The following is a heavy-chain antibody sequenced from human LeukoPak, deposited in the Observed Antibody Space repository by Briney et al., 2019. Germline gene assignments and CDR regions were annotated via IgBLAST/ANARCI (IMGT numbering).Heavy chain of an antibody. Sequence: PGRSLRLSCAAAGFTFSSYGMHWVRQAPGKGLEWVAVIWYDGSNKYYADSVKGRFTISRDNSKNTLYLQMNSLRAEDTAVYYCARDRGLRYSGSYYSNYWGQGTLVTVSS. CDR2: IWYDGSNK. CDR1: GFTFSSYG. J-gene: IGHJ4*02. V-gene: IGHV3-33*01. CDR3: ARDRGLRYSGSYYSNY. D-gene: IGHD1-26*01.